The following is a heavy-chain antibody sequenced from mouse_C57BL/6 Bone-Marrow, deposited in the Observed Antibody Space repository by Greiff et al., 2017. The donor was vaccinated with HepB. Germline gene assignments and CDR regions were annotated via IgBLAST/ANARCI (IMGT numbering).Heavy chain of an antibody. CDR2: IYPGDGDT. CDR1: GYAFSSSW. CDR3: GRLGDGDY. D-gene: IGHD2-3*01. V-gene: IGHV1-82*01. J-gene: IGHJ4*01. Sequence: QVQLQQSGPELVKPGASVKISCKASGYAFSSSWMNWVKQRPGKGLEWIGRIYPGDGDTNYNGKFKGKATLTADKSSSTAYMQLSSLTSEDSAVYFCGRLGDGDYLGQGTSVTVSS.